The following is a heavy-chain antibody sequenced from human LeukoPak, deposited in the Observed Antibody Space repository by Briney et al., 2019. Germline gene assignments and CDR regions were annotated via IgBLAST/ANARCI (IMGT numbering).Heavy chain of an antibody. Sequence: SETLSLTCAVYGGSFSGYYWSWICQPPGKGLEWIGEINHSGSTNYNPSLKSRVTISVDTSKNQFSLKLSSVTAADTAVYYCARASIVVVPAALFDYWGQGTLVTVSS. V-gene: IGHV4-34*01. D-gene: IGHD2-2*01. CDR2: INHSGST. CDR3: ARASIVVVPAALFDY. CDR1: GGSFSGYY. J-gene: IGHJ4*02.